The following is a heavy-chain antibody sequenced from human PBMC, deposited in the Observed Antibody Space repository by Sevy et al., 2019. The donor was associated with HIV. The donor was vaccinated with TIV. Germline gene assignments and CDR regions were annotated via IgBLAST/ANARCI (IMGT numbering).Heavy chain of an antibody. CDR2: INSDGSST. J-gene: IGHJ4*02. CDR3: ARVADYYGSGSYYTILDY. D-gene: IGHD3-10*01. CDR1: GFTFSSYW. V-gene: IGHV3-74*01. Sequence: GGSLRLSCAASGFTFSSYWMQWVRQAPGKGLVWVSRINSDGSSTSYADSVKGRFTISRDNAKNTLYLQMNSLRAEDTAVYYCARVADYYGSGSYYTILDYWGQGTLVTVSS.